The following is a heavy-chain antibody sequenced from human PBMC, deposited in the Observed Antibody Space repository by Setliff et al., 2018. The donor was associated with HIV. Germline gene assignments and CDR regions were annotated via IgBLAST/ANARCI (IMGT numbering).Heavy chain of an antibody. Sequence: SETLPLTCTVSGDSIGDYSWNWIRQPAGKGLEWSGRVYASAYSNYNPSLKSRVTMSVDTSQNQSSLKLRSVNAADTAVYYCARDWVTRSNYYGSGSPWYFDFWGRGILVTVSS. V-gene: IGHV4-4*07. CDR3: ARDWVTRSNYYGSGSPWYFDF. CDR1: GDSIGDYS. J-gene: IGHJ2*01. CDR2: VYASAYS. D-gene: IGHD3-10*01.